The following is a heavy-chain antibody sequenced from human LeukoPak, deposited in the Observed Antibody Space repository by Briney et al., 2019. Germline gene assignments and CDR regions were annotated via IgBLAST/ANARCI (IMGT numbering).Heavy chain of an antibody. Sequence: PSETLSLTCTVSGGSISSSSYYWGWIRQPPGKGLEWIGSIYYSGSTYYNPSLKSRVTISVDTSKNQFSLKLSSVTTADTAVYSCLRDYYDCSGNDCWGQGTLVTVSS. CDR1: GGSISSSSYY. V-gene: IGHV4-39*01. CDR2: IYYSGST. D-gene: IGHD3-22*01. J-gene: IGHJ4*02. CDR3: LRDYYDCSGNDC.